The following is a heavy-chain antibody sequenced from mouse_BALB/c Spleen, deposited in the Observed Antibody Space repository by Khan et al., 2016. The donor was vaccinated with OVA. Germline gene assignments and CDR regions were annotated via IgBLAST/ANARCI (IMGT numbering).Heavy chain of an antibody. CDR3: TRDGFDGSAFAY. CDR1: GYTFTNYW. J-gene: IGHJ3*01. D-gene: IGHD2-3*01. Sequence: QVQLQQPGLELVRPGASVKLSCKASGYTFTNYWINWVKQRPGQGLEWIGNIYPSDRYTNYNQKFKDKATLTLDKSSSTAYMQNSSPTYEESAVDYCTRDGFDGSAFAYWGQGTLVTVSA. CDR2: IYPSDRYT. V-gene: IGHV1-69*02.